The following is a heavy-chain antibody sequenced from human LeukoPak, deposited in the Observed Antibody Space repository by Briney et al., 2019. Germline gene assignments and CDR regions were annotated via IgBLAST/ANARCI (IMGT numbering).Heavy chain of an antibody. Sequence: SVKVSCKASGGTFSSYAISWVRQAPGQGLEWMGRIIPILGIANYAQKFQGRVTITADKSTSTAYMELSSLRSEDTAVYYCARDPSITMTWFDPWGQGTLVTVFS. CDR2: IIPILGIA. J-gene: IGHJ5*02. CDR1: GGTFSSYA. D-gene: IGHD3-22*01. CDR3: ARDPSITMTWFDP. V-gene: IGHV1-69*04.